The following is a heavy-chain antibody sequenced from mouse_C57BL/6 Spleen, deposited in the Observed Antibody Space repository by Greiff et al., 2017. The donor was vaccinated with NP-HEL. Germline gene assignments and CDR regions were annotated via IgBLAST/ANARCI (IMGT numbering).Heavy chain of an antibody. CDR1: GYTFTSYW. J-gene: IGHJ1*03. CDR2: INPSNGGT. CDR3: ANTVVATDWYFDV. Sequence: QVQLQQPGTELVKPGASVKLSCKASGYTFTSYWMHWVKQRPGQSLEWIGNINPSNGGTNYNEKFKSKATLTVDKSSSTAYMQLSSLTSEDSAVYYCANTVVATDWYFDVWGTGTTVTVSS. V-gene: IGHV1-53*01. D-gene: IGHD1-1*01.